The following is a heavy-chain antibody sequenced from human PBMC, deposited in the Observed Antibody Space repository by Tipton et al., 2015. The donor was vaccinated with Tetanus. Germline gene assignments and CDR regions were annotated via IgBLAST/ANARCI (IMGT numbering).Heavy chain of an antibody. V-gene: IGHV4-59*01. CDR1: GDSISGYY. CDR3: ARYYTVTDTGYYFDN. D-gene: IGHD6-19*01. Sequence: TLSLTCTVSGDSISGYYWNWIRQPPGKGLEWIGYFYYSGSTNYNPSLKSRVTMSGDTSKNQFSLKLTSVTAADTAIYYCARYYTVTDTGYYFDNWGQGALVTVSS. CDR2: FYYSGST. J-gene: IGHJ4*02.